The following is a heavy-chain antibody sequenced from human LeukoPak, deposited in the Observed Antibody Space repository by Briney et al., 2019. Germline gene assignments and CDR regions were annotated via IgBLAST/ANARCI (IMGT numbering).Heavy chain of an antibody. V-gene: IGHV3-30*04. D-gene: IGHD5/OR15-5a*01. J-gene: IGHJ4*02. CDR3: AKDKSVSADYYFDY. CDR2: ISTGGNDK. CDR1: GFTFTGYA. Sequence: GGSLRLSCAASGFTFTGYAMHWVRQAPGKGLDWLTVISTGGNDKHYADSVKGRFTVSRDNSKNTLFLQMNNLRTEDTAVYYCAKDKSVSADYYFDYWGQGTLVTVSS.